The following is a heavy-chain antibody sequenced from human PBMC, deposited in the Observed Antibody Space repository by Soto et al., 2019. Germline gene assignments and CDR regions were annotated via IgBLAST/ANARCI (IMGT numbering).Heavy chain of an antibody. CDR3: AISPRGYCSSTSCRELGNYYGMDV. Sequence: PGESLKISCKGSGYSFTSYWISWVRQMPGKGLEWMGRIDPSDSYTNYSPSFQGHVTISADKSISTAYLQWSSLKASDTAMYYCAISPRGYCSSTSCRELGNYYGMDVWGQGTTVTV. D-gene: IGHD2-2*01. V-gene: IGHV5-10-1*01. J-gene: IGHJ6*02. CDR1: GYSFTSYW. CDR2: IDPSDSYT.